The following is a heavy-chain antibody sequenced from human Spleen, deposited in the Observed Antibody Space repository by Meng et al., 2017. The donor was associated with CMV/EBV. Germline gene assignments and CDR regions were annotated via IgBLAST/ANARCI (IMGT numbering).Heavy chain of an antibody. CDR2: INHSGST. Sequence: QVQRQQGGAGLLKPSETLSLTCAVYGGSFSGYYWSWIRQPPGKGLEWIGEINHSGSTNYNPSLKSRVTISVDTSKNQFSLKLSSVTAADTAVYYCARVNPAVGSGSYYFDYWGQGTLVTVSS. CDR1: GGSFSGYY. D-gene: IGHD3-10*01. CDR3: ARVNPAVGSGSYYFDY. J-gene: IGHJ4*02. V-gene: IGHV4-34*01.